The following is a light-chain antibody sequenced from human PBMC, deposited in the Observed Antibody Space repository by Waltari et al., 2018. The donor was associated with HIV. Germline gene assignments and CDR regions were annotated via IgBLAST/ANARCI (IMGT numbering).Light chain of an antibody. J-gene: IGKJ2*01. V-gene: IGKV4-1*01. CDR2: WAS. CDR1: QTILHGFNKKNY. Sequence: DIVMTQSPASLAVSLGERATINCKSSQTILHGFNKKNYLNWYQQKPGQPPKLLFYWASMRDSGPARFTVSGSETNFTLTIDRLQPDDVAIYYCQQYFDVPYTFGQGTKVEIK. CDR3: QQYFDVPYT.